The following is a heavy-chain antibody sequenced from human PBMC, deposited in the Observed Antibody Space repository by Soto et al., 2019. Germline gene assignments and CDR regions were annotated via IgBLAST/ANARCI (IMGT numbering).Heavy chain of an antibody. V-gene: IGHV1-18*01. CDR2: ISTYNHDT. Sequence: ASVKVSCKTSGYTYRIYAITWVRQAPGQGLEWMGWISTYNHDTRYAQKFQGRLSMTTDTSTSTAYMELRSLRSEDTAVYYCATWLKEAGIGGNYYYGMDVWGQGTTVTVSS. D-gene: IGHD6-19*01. CDR1: GYTYRIYA. J-gene: IGHJ6*02. CDR3: ATWLKEAGIGGNYYYGMDV.